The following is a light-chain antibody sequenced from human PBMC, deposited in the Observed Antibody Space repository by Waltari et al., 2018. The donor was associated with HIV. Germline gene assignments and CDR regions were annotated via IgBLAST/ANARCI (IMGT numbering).Light chain of an antibody. CDR3: SSKTGRSGLVV. CDR1: SDDVGGYHS. CDR2: EVS. J-gene: IGLJ2*01. Sequence: QSALTQPASVSGSTGQSITISCTGSSDDVGGYHSVSWFQQHPGTAPTLIIYEVSNRPAWVASGCCGSKSGNTASLASSGRQAEDEADYYCSSKTGRSGLVVFGGGTKVTVL. V-gene: IGLV2-14*01.